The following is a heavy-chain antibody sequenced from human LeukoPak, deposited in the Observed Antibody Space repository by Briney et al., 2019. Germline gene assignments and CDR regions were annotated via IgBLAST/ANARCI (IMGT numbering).Heavy chain of an antibody. Sequence: GGSLRLSCAASGFTFSSYAMHWARQAPGKRLEWVAVIWDDGNNKRYANSVNGRFTISRDNSENTLYLQMNGLTAEDTAMYYCARDSYQDYYGRFDPWGQGTLVIVSS. V-gene: IGHV3-33*08. D-gene: IGHD3-10*01. CDR3: ARDSYQDYYGRFDP. J-gene: IGHJ5*02. CDR1: GFTFSSYA. CDR2: IWDDGNNK.